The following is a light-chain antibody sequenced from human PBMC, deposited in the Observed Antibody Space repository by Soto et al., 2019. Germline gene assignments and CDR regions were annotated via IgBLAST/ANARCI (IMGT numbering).Light chain of an antibody. J-gene: IGKJ1*01. V-gene: IGKV1-27*01. CDR2: AAS. CDR3: QKYNSAPRT. Sequence: DIQMTQSPSSLSASVGDRVTITCRASQDINNNLAWYQQKAGKVPKLLIYAASTLQSGVPSRFSGSGSGTDYTLTITSLQPEDVATYYCQKYNSAPRTFGQGTKVDI. CDR1: QDINNN.